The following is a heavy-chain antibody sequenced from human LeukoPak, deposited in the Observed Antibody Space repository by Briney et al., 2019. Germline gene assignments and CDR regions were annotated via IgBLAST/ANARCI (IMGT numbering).Heavy chain of an antibody. J-gene: IGHJ4*02. V-gene: IGHV3-23*01. CDR1: GLTFSSYA. CDR3: AKRTRGALNYFDY. D-gene: IGHD3-10*01. CDR2: ISGSGGST. Sequence: GRSLRLSCAASGLTFSSYAMSWVRQAPGKGLEWVSAISGSGGSTYYADSVKGRFTISRDNSKNTLYLQMNSLRAEDTAVYYCAKRTRGALNYFDYWGQGTLVTVSS.